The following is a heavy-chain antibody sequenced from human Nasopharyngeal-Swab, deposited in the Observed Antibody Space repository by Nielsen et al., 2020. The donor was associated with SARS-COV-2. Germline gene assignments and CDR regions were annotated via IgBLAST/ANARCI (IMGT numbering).Heavy chain of an antibody. CDR3: ARDQWGYSSGWFGYYGMDV. Sequence: AGSLRLSCAASGFTFSSYEMNWVRQAPGTGLEWVSYISSSGSTIYYADSVKGRFTISRDNAKNSLYLQMNSLRAEDTAVYYCARDQWGYSSGWFGYYGMDVWGQGTTVTVSS. CDR2: ISSSGSTI. D-gene: IGHD6-19*01. J-gene: IGHJ6*02. V-gene: IGHV3-48*03. CDR1: GFTFSSYE.